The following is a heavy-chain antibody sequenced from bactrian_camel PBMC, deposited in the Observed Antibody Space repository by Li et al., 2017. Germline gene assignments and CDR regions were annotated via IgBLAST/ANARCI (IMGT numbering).Heavy chain of an antibody. Sequence: HVQLVESGGGSVQTGGSLRLSCVASEYIGIGSRYCIGWFRQAPGNEREWVASITTDLMTRYTGSAKGRFTISKGDADNTLFLELNNLKPEDTAIYYCASNDERWFCPFDRHAYKYWGQGTQVTVS. V-gene: IGHV3S53*01. J-gene: IGHJ4*01. CDR1: EYIGIGSRYC. CDR2: ITTDLMT. D-gene: IGHD2*01. CDR3: ASNDERWFCPFDRHAYKY.